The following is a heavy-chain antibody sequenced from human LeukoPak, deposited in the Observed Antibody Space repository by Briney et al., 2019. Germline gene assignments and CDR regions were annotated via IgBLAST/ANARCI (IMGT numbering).Heavy chain of an antibody. Sequence: SETLSLTCAVYGGSFSGYYWSWIRQPPGKGLEWIGEINHSGSTNYNPSLKSRVTISVDTSKNQFSLKLSSVTAADTAVYYCARLGGSSWYFLRWFDPWGQGTLVTVSS. J-gene: IGHJ5*02. V-gene: IGHV4-34*01. CDR1: GGSFSGYY. CDR3: ARLGGSSWYFLRWFDP. D-gene: IGHD6-13*01. CDR2: INHSGST.